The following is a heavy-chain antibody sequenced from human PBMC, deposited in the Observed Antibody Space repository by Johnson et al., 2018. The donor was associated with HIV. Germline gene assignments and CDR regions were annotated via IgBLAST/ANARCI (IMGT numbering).Heavy chain of an antibody. CDR2: IYSGGST. CDR1: GFTVSSDY. CDR3: ARVRVVAFDI. V-gene: IGHV3-66*02. J-gene: IGHJ3*02. Sequence: VQLVESGGGLVQPGGSLRLSCAASGFTVSSDYMTWVRQAPGKGLEWVSIIYSGGSTYYTRSVKGRFTISRDNSKNMLFLQINSLRVEDTAGYYCARVRVVAFDIWGQGTMVTVSS. D-gene: IGHD2-15*01.